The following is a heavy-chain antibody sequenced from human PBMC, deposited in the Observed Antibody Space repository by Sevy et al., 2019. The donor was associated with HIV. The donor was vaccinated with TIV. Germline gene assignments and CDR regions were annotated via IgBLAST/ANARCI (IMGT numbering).Heavy chain of an antibody. CDR3: ARSVRYSSTFDY. CDR2: INAGNGNT. Sequence: ASVKVSCKASGYTFTSYAMHWVCQAPGQRLEWMGWINAGNGNTKYSQKFQGRVTITRDTSASTAYMELSSLRSEDTAVYYCARSVRYSSTFDYWGQGPLVTVSS. V-gene: IGHV1-3*01. D-gene: IGHD6-13*01. J-gene: IGHJ4*02. CDR1: GYTFTSYA.